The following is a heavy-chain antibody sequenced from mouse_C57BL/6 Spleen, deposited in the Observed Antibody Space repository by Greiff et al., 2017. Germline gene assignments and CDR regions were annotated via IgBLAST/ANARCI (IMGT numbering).Heavy chain of an antibody. J-gene: IGHJ3*01. CDR2: INPSSGYT. Sequence: QVQLQQSGAELARPGASVKMSCKASGYTFTSYTMHWVKQRPGQGLEWIGYINPSSGYTKYNQKFKDKATLTADKSSSTAYMQLSSLTSEDSAVYYCARECYGSSYGFAYWGQGTLVTVSA. V-gene: IGHV1-4*01. D-gene: IGHD1-1*01. CDR1: GYTFTSYT. CDR3: ARECYGSSYGFAY.